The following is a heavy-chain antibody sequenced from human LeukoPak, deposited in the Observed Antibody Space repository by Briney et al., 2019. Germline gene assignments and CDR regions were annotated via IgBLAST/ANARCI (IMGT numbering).Heavy chain of an antibody. D-gene: IGHD3-22*01. CDR3: TRQELSGYYY. Sequence: GGSLRLSCAASGFTFIGSAIHWVRQAFGKGLEWVGRISSKDHSYATAYAASVKASFTISRDDSKTMAYLQMNSLNTEDTDVYYCTRQELSGYYYWGQGTLVTVSS. V-gene: IGHV3-73*01. CDR2: ISSKDHSYAT. J-gene: IGHJ4*02. CDR1: GFTFIGSA.